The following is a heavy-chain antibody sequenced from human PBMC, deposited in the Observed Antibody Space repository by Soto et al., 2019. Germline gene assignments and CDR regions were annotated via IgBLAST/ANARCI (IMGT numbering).Heavy chain of an antibody. CDR3: AKVPRYCSGSTCYGGYFDC. V-gene: IGHV3-23*01. CDR2: ISGSGGST. D-gene: IGHD2-15*01. J-gene: IGHJ4*02. Sequence: GGSLRLSCADSGFTFSGYAMSWVRQAPEKGLEWVSAISGSGGSTYYADSVKGRFTVSRDNSKNTLSLQMSGLRAEDTAMYYCAKVPRYCSGSTCYGGYFDCWGQGTLVTVSS. CDR1: GFTFSGYA.